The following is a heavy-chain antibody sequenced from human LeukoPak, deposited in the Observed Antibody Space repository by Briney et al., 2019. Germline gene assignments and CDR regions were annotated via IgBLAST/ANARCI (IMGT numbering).Heavy chain of an antibody. J-gene: IGHJ4*02. D-gene: IGHD4-17*01. CDR1: GYTLTELS. CDR3: ATVPLYGDNFDY. Sequence: ASVKVSCKVSGYTLTELSMHWVRQALGKGLEWMGGFDPEDGETIYAQKFQGRVTMTEDTSTDTAYMELSSLRSEDTAVYYCATVPLYGDNFDYWGQGTLVTVSS. CDR2: FDPEDGET. V-gene: IGHV1-24*01.